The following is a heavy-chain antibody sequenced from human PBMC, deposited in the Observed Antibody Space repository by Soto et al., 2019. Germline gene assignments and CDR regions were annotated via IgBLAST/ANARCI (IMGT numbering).Heavy chain of an antibody. J-gene: IGHJ4*02. CDR3: AKEVRSSPDYFGY. Sequence: EVQLLESGGGSVQPGGSLRLSCAASGFTFSSYAMNWVRQAPGKGLEWVSAISGSAGSTYYADSVKGRFTISRDNSKNTLFVQMNSLRAEDTAVYYCAKEVRSSPDYFGYWGQGSLVTVSS. D-gene: IGHD3-10*01. CDR1: GFTFSSYA. CDR2: ISGSAGST. V-gene: IGHV3-23*01.